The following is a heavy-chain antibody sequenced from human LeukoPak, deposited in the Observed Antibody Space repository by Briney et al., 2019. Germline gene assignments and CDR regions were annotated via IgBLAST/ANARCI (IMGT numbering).Heavy chain of an antibody. Sequence: SQTLSLTCTVSGGSISSGGYYWSWIRQHPGKGLEWIGYFYYSGSTYYNPSLKSRVTISVDTSKNQFSLKLSSVTAADTAVYYCARDIHDSSGYYFDYWGQGTLVTVSS. CDR2: FYYSGST. CDR1: GGSISSGGYY. D-gene: IGHD3-22*01. V-gene: IGHV4-31*03. J-gene: IGHJ4*02. CDR3: ARDIHDSSGYYFDY.